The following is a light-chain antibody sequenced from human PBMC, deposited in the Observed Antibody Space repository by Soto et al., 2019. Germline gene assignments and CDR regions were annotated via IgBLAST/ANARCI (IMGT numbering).Light chain of an antibody. CDR2: SNN. Sequence: QSVLTQPPSASGTPGQRVTISCSGSSSNIGSNTVNWYRQLPGTAPKLLIYSNNQRPSGVPDRFSGSKSGTSASLAISGLQSEDEADYYCAAWDDSLNGPGVFGGGTKVTVL. CDR3: AAWDDSLNGPGV. J-gene: IGLJ2*01. CDR1: SSNIGSNT. V-gene: IGLV1-44*01.